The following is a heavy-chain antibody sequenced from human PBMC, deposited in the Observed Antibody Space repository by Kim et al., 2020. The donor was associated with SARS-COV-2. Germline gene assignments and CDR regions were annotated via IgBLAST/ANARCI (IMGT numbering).Heavy chain of an antibody. J-gene: IGHJ6*02. CDR2: TYYYMSKWSS. CDR3: ARDVNTGNGMDV. Sequence: SQTLSLTCAISGDTVSSKSASWNRIRQSPSRGLEWLGRTYYYMSKWSSDYAVSVKSRIAINPDTSKNQFSLQLNSVTPEDTAVYYCARDVNTGNGMDVWG. V-gene: IGHV6-1*01. CDR1: GDTVSSKSAS.